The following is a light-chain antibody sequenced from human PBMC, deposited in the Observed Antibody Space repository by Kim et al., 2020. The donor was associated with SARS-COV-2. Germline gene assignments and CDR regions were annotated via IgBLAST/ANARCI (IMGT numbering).Light chain of an antibody. CDR2: QDS. CDR1: KLGDKY. V-gene: IGLV3-1*01. J-gene: IGLJ1*01. Sequence: SVSPGKTASITCSGDKLGDKYACWYKQKPGQPPMLVIYQDSKRPSGIPERFAGSNSGNTATLTISGTQAMDEADYYCQAWDSSTYVFGTGTKVTVL. CDR3: QAWDSSTYV.